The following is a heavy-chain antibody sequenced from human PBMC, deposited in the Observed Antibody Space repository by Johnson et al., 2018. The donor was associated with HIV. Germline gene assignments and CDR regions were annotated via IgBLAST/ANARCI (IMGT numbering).Heavy chain of an antibody. CDR2: ISSSGTTI. CDR1: GFTFSDYY. V-gene: IGHV3-11*04. Sequence: QVQLVESGGGLIQPGGSLRLSCAASGFTFSDYYMSWIRQAPGKGLEWVSYISSSGTTIYSADSVQGRFTTSRDNAKNSLYLQMNSLRAEDTAVYYCARSKDCSFGTCPDAFDIWGQGTFVMVSS. CDR3: ARSKDCSFGTCPDAFDI. J-gene: IGHJ3*02. D-gene: IGHD2-15*01.